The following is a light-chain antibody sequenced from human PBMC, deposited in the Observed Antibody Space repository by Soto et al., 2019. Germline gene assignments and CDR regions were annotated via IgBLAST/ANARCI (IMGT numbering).Light chain of an antibody. J-gene: IGLJ2*01. CDR1: SSNIGAGYD. V-gene: IGLV1-40*01. CDR3: QSYDDSLSGSVV. Sequence: QSVLTQPPSVSGAPGQRVTISCAGTSSNIGAGYDVHWYQQVPGTAPKLLIYGNTNRPSGVPDRFSGSKSGTSASLAITGLQAEDEADYYCQSYDDSLSGSVVFGGGTKVTVL. CDR2: GNT.